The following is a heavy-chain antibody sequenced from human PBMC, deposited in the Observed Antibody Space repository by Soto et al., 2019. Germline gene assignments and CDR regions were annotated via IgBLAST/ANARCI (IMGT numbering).Heavy chain of an antibody. J-gene: IGHJ4*02. CDR1: GYTFTSYG. CDR2: ISAYNGNT. D-gene: IGHD3-3*01. Sequence: GASVKVSCKASGYTFTSYGISWVRQAPGQGLEWMGWISAYNGNTNYAQKLQGRVTMTRNTSISTAYMELSSLRSEDTAVYYCARGYYDFWSGYYTGLDYWGQGTLVTVSS. CDR3: ARGYYDFWSGYYTGLDY. V-gene: IGHV1-18*01.